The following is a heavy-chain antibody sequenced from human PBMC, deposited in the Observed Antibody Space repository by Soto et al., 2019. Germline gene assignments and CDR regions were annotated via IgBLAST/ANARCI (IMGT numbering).Heavy chain of an antibody. CDR3: AREGHDYGDYSVHYFDY. CDR1: GFTFSSYG. V-gene: IGHV3-33*01. Sequence: QVQLVESGGGVVQPGRSLRLSCAASGFTFSSYGMHWVRQAPGKGLEWVAVIWYDGSNKYYADSVKGRFTISRDNSKNTLYLQMNSLGAEDTAVYYCAREGHDYGDYSVHYFDYWGQGTLVTVSS. D-gene: IGHD4-17*01. J-gene: IGHJ4*02. CDR2: IWYDGSNK.